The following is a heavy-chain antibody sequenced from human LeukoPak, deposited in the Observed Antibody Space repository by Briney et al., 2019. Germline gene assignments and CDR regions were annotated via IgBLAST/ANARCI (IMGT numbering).Heavy chain of an antibody. J-gene: IGHJ4*02. Sequence: SETLSLTCAVYGGSFSGYYWSWIRQPPGKGLEWIGEINHSGSTNYNPSLKSRVTISVDTSKNQFSLKLSSVTAADTAVYYCASGGSGSYYSYYFDYWGQGTLVTVSS. CDR1: GGSFSGYY. CDR2: INHSGST. CDR3: ASGGSGSYYSYYFDY. D-gene: IGHD3-10*01. V-gene: IGHV4-34*01.